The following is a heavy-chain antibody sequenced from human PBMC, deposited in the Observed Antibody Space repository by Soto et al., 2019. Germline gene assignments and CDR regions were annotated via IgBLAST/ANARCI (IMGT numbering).Heavy chain of an antibody. Sequence: PSETLSRTCTVSGGSVSRDTHYWIWIRQPPGKRLDWIGFIYSSGSTNYNPSLKSRVTMSVDTSKNQFSLKLRSVIVADTAVYHCARFVRSCSGTTCYTRADVWGQGTTVTVSS. D-gene: IGHD2-2*02. CDR1: GGSVSRDTHY. CDR2: IYSSGST. J-gene: IGHJ6*02. CDR3: ARFVRSCSGTTCYTRADV. V-gene: IGHV4-61*01.